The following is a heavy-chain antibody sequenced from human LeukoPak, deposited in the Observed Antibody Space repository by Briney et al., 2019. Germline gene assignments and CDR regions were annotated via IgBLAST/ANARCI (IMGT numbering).Heavy chain of an antibody. CDR1: GGTFSSYA. V-gene: IGHV1-69*04. CDR3: ARDLYSSFPGVNHY. CDR2: IIPILGIA. J-gene: IGHJ4*02. Sequence: ASVKVSCKASGGTFSSYAISWVRQAPGQGLEWMGRIIPILGIANYAQKFQGRVTITADKSTSTAYMELSSLRSEDTAVYYCARDLYSSFPGVNHYWGQGTLVTVSS. D-gene: IGHD6-6*01.